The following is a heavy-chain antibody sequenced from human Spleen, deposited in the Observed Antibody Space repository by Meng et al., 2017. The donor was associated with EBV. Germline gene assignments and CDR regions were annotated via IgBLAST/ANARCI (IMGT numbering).Heavy chain of an antibody. CDR3: ARDQVARGYSYGDFDS. V-gene: IGHV3-30-3*01. D-gene: IGHD5-18*01. CDR1: GFTFSTYA. J-gene: IGHJ4*02. CDR2: ISYDGLNK. Sequence: QVQLVDSGGGVVQRGRSLILCCAASGFTFSTYALHWVRQAPGKGLEWVAVISYDGLNKYYDNSVKGRFTISRDNSKNALYLQMNSLRPEDTAVYYCARDQVARGYSYGDFDSWGQGTLVTVSS.